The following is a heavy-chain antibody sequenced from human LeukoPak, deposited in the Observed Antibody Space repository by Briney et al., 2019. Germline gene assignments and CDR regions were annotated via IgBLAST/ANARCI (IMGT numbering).Heavy chain of an antibody. Sequence: ASVMVSCKVSGYTLTELSIHWGRQAPGKGLEWMGGFDPEDGETIYAQKFQGRVTMTEDTSTDTAYMELNSLRSEDTAVYYCATVSGYYYASYWGQGTLVTVSS. J-gene: IGHJ4*02. CDR2: FDPEDGET. D-gene: IGHD3-10*01. CDR1: GYTLTELS. CDR3: ATVSGYYYASY. V-gene: IGHV1-24*01.